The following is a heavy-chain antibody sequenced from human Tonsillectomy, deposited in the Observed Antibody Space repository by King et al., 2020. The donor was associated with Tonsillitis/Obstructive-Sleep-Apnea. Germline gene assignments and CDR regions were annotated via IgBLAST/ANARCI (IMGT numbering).Heavy chain of an antibody. V-gene: IGHV3-21*01. D-gene: IGHD1-20*01. Sequence: VQLVQSGGGLVKPGGSLRLSGAASGFTFDSYIMNWVRQPPGKGLEWVSSISSGSTYIYYADSVKGRFTISRDNAKNSLYLQMDSLRAEYTAVYYCAKARITGTTSDYWGQGTLVTVSS. CDR1: GFTFDSYI. J-gene: IGHJ4*02. CDR2: ISSGSTYI. CDR3: AKARITGTTSDY.